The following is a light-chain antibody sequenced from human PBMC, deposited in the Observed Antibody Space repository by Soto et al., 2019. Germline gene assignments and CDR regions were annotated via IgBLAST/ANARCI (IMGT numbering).Light chain of an antibody. CDR1: QSISSH. J-gene: IGKJ5*01. Sequence: EIVLTQSPATLSLSPGERATLSCGASQSISSHLAWYQQKPGQAPRLLIYDASDRATGIPARFSGSGSGTDFSLTINSLEPEDFAVYYCQQRSNWPITFGQGTRLEIK. CDR3: QQRSNWPIT. CDR2: DAS. V-gene: IGKV3-11*01.